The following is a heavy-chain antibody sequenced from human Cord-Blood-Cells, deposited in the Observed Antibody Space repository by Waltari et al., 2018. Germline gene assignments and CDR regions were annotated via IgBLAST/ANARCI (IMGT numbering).Heavy chain of an antibody. V-gene: IGHV3-30*18. CDR1: GFTFSSNG. CDR3: AKDTAYYGSGSYYDY. Sequence: QVQLVESGGGVVQPGRSLRLSCAASGFTFSSNGLHSVRQAPGKGLEWVAVISYDGSNKYYADSVKGRFTISRDNSKNTLYLQMNSLRAEDTAVYYCAKDTAYYGSGSYYDYWGQGTLVTVSS. CDR2: ISYDGSNK. D-gene: IGHD3-10*01. J-gene: IGHJ4*02.